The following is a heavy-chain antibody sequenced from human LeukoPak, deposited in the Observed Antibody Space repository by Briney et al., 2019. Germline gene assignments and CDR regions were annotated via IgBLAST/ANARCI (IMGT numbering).Heavy chain of an antibody. J-gene: IGHJ5*02. D-gene: IGHD3-10*01. V-gene: IGHV4-61*01. CDR2: IYYSGST. CDR3: ARDLYTSGSGSYYNNWFDP. Sequence: SETLSLTCTVSGGSISSSSYYWSWIRQPPGKGLEWIEYIYYSGSTNYNPSLKSRVTISVDTSKNQFSLKLSSVTAADTAVYYCARDLYTSGSGSYYNNWFDPWGQGTLVTVSS. CDR1: GGSISSSSYY.